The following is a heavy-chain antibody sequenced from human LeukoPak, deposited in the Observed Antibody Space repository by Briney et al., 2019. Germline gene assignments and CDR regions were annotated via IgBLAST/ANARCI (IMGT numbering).Heavy chain of an antibody. Sequence: ASVKVSCKASGYTFTGYYMHWVRQAPGQGLEWMGWINPNSGGTNYAQKFQGRATMTRDTSISTAYMELSRLRSDDTAVYYCARDRRARRGTIDYWGQGTLVTVSS. CDR3: ARDRRARRGTIDY. J-gene: IGHJ4*02. CDR2: INPNSGGT. CDR1: GYTFTGYY. D-gene: IGHD3-16*01. V-gene: IGHV1-2*02.